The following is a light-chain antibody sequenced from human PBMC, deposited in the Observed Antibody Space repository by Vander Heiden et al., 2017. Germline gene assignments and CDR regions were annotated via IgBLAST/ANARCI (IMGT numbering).Light chain of an antibody. CDR3: SLYTSSGLLV. Sequence: QSALTQPPSVSGSPGQSVTISCTGTSSDLVSYNGVSWYQQPPGTAPKLMICEVSYRRSGVPDRFSGSKSGNTASLTISGLQAEDEADYYCSLYTSSGLLVFGGGTKLTVL. CDR1: SSDLVSYNG. V-gene: IGLV2-18*01. J-gene: IGLJ2*01. CDR2: EVS.